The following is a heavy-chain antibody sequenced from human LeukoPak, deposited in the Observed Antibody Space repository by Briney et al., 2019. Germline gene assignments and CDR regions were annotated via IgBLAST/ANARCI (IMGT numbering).Heavy chain of an antibody. D-gene: IGHD1-26*01. CDR1: GGTFSSYA. V-gene: IGHV1-69*13. Sequence: ASVKVSCKASGGTFSSYAISWVRQAPGQGLEWMGGIIPIFGTANYAQKFQGRVTFTADESTSTAYMELSSLRSEDTALYYCARKLRLGGNWFDPWGQGTLSPSPQ. CDR3: ARKLRLGGNWFDP. J-gene: IGHJ5*02. CDR2: IIPIFGTA.